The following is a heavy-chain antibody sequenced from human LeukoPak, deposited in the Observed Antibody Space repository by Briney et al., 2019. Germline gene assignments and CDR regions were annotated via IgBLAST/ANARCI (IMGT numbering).Heavy chain of an antibody. Sequence: PSETLSLTCTVSGGSVSSRIYYWGWIRQPPGKGLEWIGSIYYSGSTSYNPSLKSRVTISVDTSKNQFSLKLTSVTAADTAVYYCASRNDILTGYVFDFWGQGTLVTVSS. CDR3: ASRNDILTGYVFDF. CDR1: GGSVSSRIYY. CDR2: IYYSGST. D-gene: IGHD3-9*01. J-gene: IGHJ4*02. V-gene: IGHV4-39*01.